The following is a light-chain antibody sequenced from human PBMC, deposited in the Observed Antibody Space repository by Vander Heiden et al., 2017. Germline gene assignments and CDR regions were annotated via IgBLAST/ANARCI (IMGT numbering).Light chain of an antibody. CDR3: QQRSNWLT. CDR2: DAA. V-gene: IGKV3-11*01. CDR1: QSVTRH. J-gene: IGKJ4*01. Sequence: EIVLTQSPATLSLSPGVRATLSCRASQSVTRHVAWYQQKPGQAPRLLIYDAANRATGIPAGFSGSGSGTDFTLNISSLEPEDFAVYYCQQRSNWLTFGGGTKVEIK.